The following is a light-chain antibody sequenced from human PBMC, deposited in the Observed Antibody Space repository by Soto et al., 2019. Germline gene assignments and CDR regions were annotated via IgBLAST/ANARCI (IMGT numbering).Light chain of an antibody. CDR2: GAS. Sequence: EIVMTQSPATLSVSPGEGPALSCRASQSISDNLAWYQQKPDQAPRLLIYGASTRATDIPARFSGSGSGTEFTLTISSLQSEDFAVYYCQQYNNWPLTFGAGTKVEIK. J-gene: IGKJ4*01. CDR1: QSISDN. V-gene: IGKV3-15*01. CDR3: QQYNNWPLT.